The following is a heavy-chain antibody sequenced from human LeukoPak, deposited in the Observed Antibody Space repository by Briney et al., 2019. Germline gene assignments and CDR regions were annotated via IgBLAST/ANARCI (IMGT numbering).Heavy chain of an antibody. V-gene: IGHV3-21*01. CDR3: VRTYYDILTAYNPYFDY. D-gene: IGHD3-9*01. Sequence: GGSLRLSCAAPGFTFSSYSMSWVRQAPGKGLEWVSSITATSTSIYYADSLKGRFTISRDNAKNSLYLQMNSLRAEDTAVYYCVRTYYDILTAYNPYFDYWGQGILVTVSS. J-gene: IGHJ4*02. CDR1: GFTFSSYS. CDR2: ITATSTSI.